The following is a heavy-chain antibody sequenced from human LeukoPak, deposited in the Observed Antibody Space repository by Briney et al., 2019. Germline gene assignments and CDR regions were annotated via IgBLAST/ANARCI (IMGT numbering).Heavy chain of an antibody. D-gene: IGHD3-22*01. V-gene: IGHV3-30*04. CDR1: GFTFSSYA. Sequence: ESGGGVVQPGRSLRLSCAASGFTFSSYAMHWVRQAPGKGLEWVAVISYDGSNKYYADSVKGRFTISRDNSKNTLYLQMNSLRAEDTAVYYCARNYDSSGYSPDAFDIWGQGTMVTVSS. CDR3: ARNYDSSGYSPDAFDI. J-gene: IGHJ3*02. CDR2: ISYDGSNK.